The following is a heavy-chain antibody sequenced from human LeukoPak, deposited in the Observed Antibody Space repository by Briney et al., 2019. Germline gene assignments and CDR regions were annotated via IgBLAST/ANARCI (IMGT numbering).Heavy chain of an antibody. Sequence: GGSLRLSCAASGFTSSDHYMDWVRQAPGKGLEWVGRTRNKANFYTTAYAASVKGRFTISRDDSKNSVYLQMNSLKTEDTAVYYCARLSGTYYHYFDYWGQGTVVTVSS. D-gene: IGHD1-26*01. CDR2: TRNKANFYTT. CDR3: ARLSGTYYHYFDY. V-gene: IGHV3-72*01. J-gene: IGHJ4*02. CDR1: GFTSSDHY.